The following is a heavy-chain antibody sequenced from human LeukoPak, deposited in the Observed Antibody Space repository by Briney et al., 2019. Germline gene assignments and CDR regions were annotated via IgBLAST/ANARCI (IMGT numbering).Heavy chain of an antibody. J-gene: IGHJ1*01. D-gene: IGHD3-22*01. CDR1: GGSISSSSYY. Sequence: SETLSLTCTVSGGSISSSSYYWGWIRQPPGKGLEWIGSIYYSGSTYYNPSLKSRVTISVDTSKNQFSLKLSSVTAADTAVYYCARQRSSYYYDSTQGKYFQHWGQGTLVTVSS. V-gene: IGHV4-39*01. CDR3: ARQRSSYYYDSTQGKYFQH. CDR2: IYYSGST.